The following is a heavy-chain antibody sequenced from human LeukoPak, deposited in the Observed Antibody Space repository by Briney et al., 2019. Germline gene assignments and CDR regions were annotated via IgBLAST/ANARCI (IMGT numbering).Heavy chain of an antibody. J-gene: IGHJ4*02. CDR2: INPNSGGT. CDR1: GYTFTGYY. Sequence: ASVKVSCKASGYTFTGYYMHWVRQAPGQGLEWMGWINPNSGGTNYAQKFQGRVTMTRDTSISTAYMELSRLRSDDTAVYYCARFSYCSGGSCYFDYWGQGTLVTVSS. D-gene: IGHD2-15*01. V-gene: IGHV1-2*02. CDR3: ARFSYCSGGSCYFDY.